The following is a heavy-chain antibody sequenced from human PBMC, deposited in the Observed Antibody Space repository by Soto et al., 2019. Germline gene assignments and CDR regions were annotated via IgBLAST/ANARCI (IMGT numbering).Heavy chain of an antibody. CDR1: GFTFSGSA. D-gene: IGHD3-22*01. Sequence: GGSLRLSCAASGFTFSGSAMHWVRQASGKGLEWVGRIRSKANSYATAYAASVKGRFTISRDDSKNTAYLQMNSLKTEDTAVYYCTTLFTYYYDSSGYFVGYYYYGMDVWGKGTTVTVSS. J-gene: IGHJ6*04. CDR3: TTLFTYYYDSSGYFVGYYYYGMDV. V-gene: IGHV3-73*01. CDR2: IRSKANSYAT.